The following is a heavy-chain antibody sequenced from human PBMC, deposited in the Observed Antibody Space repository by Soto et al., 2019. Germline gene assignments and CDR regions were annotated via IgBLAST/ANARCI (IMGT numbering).Heavy chain of an antibody. V-gene: IGHV3-48*02. D-gene: IGHD3-10*01. CDR1: GFTFSSYS. CDR3: ARDIPPPLLWFGELFDRYYYYYGMDV. J-gene: IGHJ6*02. CDR2: ISSSSSTI. Sequence: EVQLVESGGGLVQPGGSLRLSCAASGFTFSSYSMNWVRQAPGKGLEWVSYISSSSSTIYYADSVKGRFTISRDNAKNSLYLQMNSLRDEDTAVDYCARDIPPPLLWFGELFDRYYYYYGMDVWGQGTTVTVSS.